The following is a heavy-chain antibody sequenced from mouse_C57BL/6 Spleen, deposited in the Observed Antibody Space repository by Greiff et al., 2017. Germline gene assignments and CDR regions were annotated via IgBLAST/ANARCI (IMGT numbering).Heavy chain of an antibody. CDR1: GYTFTSYW. V-gene: IGHV1-74*01. CDR3: AIGGITTVVATDYFDY. CDR2: IHPSDSDT. Sequence: QVQLQQPGAELVKPGASVKVSCKASGYTFTSYWMHWVKQRPGQGLEWIGRIHPSDSDTNYNQKFKGKATLTVDKSSSTAYMQLSRLTSEDSAVYYCAIGGITTVVATDYFDYWGQGTTLTVSS. J-gene: IGHJ2*01. D-gene: IGHD1-1*01.